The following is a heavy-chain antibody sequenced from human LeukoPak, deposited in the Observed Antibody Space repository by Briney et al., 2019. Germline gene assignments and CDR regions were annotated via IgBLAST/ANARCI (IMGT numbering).Heavy chain of an antibody. J-gene: IGHJ4*02. Sequence: GASVKVSCKASGYTFTGYYMHWVRQAPGQGLEWMGWINPNSGGTNYAQKFQGRVTMTRDTSISTAYMELSSLRSDDTAVYYCTRGGDYEGPNYFDYWGQGTLVTVP. CDR1: GYTFTGYY. CDR2: INPNSGGT. D-gene: IGHD3-22*01. CDR3: TRGGDYEGPNYFDY. V-gene: IGHV1-2*02.